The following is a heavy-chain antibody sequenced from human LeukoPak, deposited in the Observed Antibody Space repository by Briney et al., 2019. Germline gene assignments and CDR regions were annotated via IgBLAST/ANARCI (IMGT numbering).Heavy chain of an antibody. CDR3: AREVYYDSSGYYN. CDR1: GYTFTSYD. Sequence: ASVKVSCRASGYTFTSYDINWVRQATGQGLEWMGWMNPNSGNTGYAQKFQGRVTITRNTSISTAYMELSSLRSEDTAVYYCAREVYYDSSGYYNWGQGTLVTVSS. V-gene: IGHV1-8*03. CDR2: MNPNSGNT. J-gene: IGHJ4*02. D-gene: IGHD3-22*01.